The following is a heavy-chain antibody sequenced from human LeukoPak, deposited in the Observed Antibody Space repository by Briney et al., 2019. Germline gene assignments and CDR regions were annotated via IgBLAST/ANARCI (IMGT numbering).Heavy chain of an antibody. CDR1: GFTFSSYG. V-gene: IGHV3-30*02. CDR3: AKGGYDSSGYYLPDY. J-gene: IGHJ4*02. Sequence: GGSLRLSCAASGFTFSSYGMHWVRQAPGKGLEWVAVIWYGGSNKYYADSVKGQFTISRDNSKNTLYLQMNSLRAEDTAVYYCAKGGYDSSGYYLPDYWGQGTLVTVSS. CDR2: IWYGGSNK. D-gene: IGHD3-22*01.